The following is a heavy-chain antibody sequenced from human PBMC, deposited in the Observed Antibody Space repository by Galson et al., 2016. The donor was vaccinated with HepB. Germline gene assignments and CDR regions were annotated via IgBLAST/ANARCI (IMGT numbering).Heavy chain of an antibody. CDR1: GFPFSSYA. CDR3: ARDTGWNDQFDY. D-gene: IGHD1-1*01. V-gene: IGHV3-30*04. CDR2: TSFDGSDK. J-gene: IGHJ4*02. Sequence: SLRLSCAASGFPFSSYAVHWVRQAPGKGLEWVAGTSFDGSDKYYTDSVKGRFTVSRDNSRNTLFLQMSSLRAEDTAVYYCARDTGWNDQFDYWGQGTLVTVSS.